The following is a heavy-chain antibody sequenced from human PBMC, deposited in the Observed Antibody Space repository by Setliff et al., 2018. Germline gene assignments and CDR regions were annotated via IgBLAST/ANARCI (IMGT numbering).Heavy chain of an antibody. Sequence: GASVKVSCKASGYAFGSSGISWVRQAPGQGLEWMGWINTNTGNPVYAQGFTGRFVFSLDTSVSTTYLQISSLGSEDTAVYYCVREGVDSRSSTDYRYYMDVWGEGTTVTVSS. CDR2: INTNTGNP. J-gene: IGHJ6*03. CDR1: GYAFGSSG. D-gene: IGHD3-22*01. V-gene: IGHV7-4-1*02. CDR3: VREGVDSRSSTDYRYYMDV.